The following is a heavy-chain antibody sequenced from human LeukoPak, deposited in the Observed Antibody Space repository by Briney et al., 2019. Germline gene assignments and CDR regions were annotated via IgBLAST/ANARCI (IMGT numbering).Heavy chain of an antibody. V-gene: IGHV3-9*03. J-gene: IGHJ4*02. CDR1: GFTFDDYA. CDR3: AKGYSSGWYLGPADY. Sequence: GRSLRLSCAASGFTFDDYAMHWVRQAPGKGLEWVSGISWNSGSISYADSVKGRFTISRDNAKNSLYLQMNSLRAEDMALYYCAKGYSSGWYLGPADYWGQGTLVTVSS. CDR2: ISWNSGSI. D-gene: IGHD6-19*01.